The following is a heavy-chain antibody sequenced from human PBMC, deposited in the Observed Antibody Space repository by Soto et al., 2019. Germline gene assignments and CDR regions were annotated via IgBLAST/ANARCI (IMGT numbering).Heavy chain of an antibody. CDR1: GYTFTSYD. Sequence: ASVKVSCKASGYTFTSYDINWVRQATGQGLEWMGWMNPNSGNTGYAQKFQGRVTMTRNTAISTSYMELSSLRSEDTAVYYCARENYYYYGMDVWGQGTTVTVSS. CDR3: ARENYYYYGMDV. CDR2: MNPNSGNT. J-gene: IGHJ6*02. V-gene: IGHV1-8*01.